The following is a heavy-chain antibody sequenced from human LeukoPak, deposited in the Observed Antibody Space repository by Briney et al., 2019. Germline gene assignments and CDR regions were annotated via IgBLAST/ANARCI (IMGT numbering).Heavy chain of an antibody. Sequence: RPGGSLRLSCAASGFTFSSYSMNWVRKAPGKGLEWVSSIISSSSYIYYADSVKGRFTISRDNAKNSLYLQMNSLRAEDTAVYYCARGGGYCSGGSCYYFDYWGQGTLVTVSS. CDR3: ARGGGYCSGGSCYYFDY. D-gene: IGHD2-15*01. J-gene: IGHJ4*02. CDR2: IISSSSYI. CDR1: GFTFSSYS. V-gene: IGHV3-21*01.